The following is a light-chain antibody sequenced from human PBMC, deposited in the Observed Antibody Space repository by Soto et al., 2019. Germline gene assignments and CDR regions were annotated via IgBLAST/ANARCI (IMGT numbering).Light chain of an antibody. Sequence: QSVLTQPASVSGSPGQSITISCTGTSSDIGASTSVSWFQQHPGKAPKLMIYDVSNRPAGISNRFSGSKSGNTASLTIFGLQAEDEADYYCSSYTTINTLYVFGTGTKLTVL. V-gene: IGLV2-14*03. CDR3: SSYTTINTLYV. CDR2: DVS. J-gene: IGLJ1*01. CDR1: SSDIGASTS.